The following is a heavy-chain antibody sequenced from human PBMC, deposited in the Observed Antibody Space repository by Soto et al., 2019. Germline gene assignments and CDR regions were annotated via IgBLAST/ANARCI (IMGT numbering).Heavy chain of an antibody. D-gene: IGHD4-17*01. CDR3: ARVYGDYLDY. Sequence: QVQLQESGPGLVKPSETLSLTCTVSGGSISSYYWSWIRQPPGKGLEWIGYIYYSGSTNYNPSLKSRVPKSVDTSKNQFSLRLSSVTAADTAVYYCARVYGDYLDYWGQGTLVTVSS. V-gene: IGHV4-59*01. CDR1: GGSISSYY. CDR2: IYYSGST. J-gene: IGHJ4*02.